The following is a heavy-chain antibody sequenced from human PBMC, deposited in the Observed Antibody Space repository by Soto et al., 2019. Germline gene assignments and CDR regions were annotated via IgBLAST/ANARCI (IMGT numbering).Heavy chain of an antibody. CDR2: LYSGGAT. V-gene: IGHV3-53*04. D-gene: IGHD3-10*01. CDR3: LRGRYGSQIH. CDR1: GFIVSSNY. Sequence: EVRLVESGGGLVQPGGSLRLSCAASGFIVSSNYMTSVRQAPGKGLEWVSLLYSGGATHYAASVKGRFTISSHSSQNTLFLQMNSLRTEDTATYYCLRGRYGSQIHWGQGTKVTVSS. J-gene: IGHJ4*02.